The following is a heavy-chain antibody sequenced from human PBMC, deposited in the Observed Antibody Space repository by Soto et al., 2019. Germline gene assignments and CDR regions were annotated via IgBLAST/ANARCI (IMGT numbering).Heavy chain of an antibody. Sequence: TVSLTRSVPGGSIIGGVYYWRWIRQHPGKALERIGHIYYSRSTYYNPSHKSRVTISVDTSKNQFSLKLSSVTAADTAVYYCARDFYYGSGSYYSQPHYYYYYDRDVWGQGTT. D-gene: IGHD3-10*01. CDR1: GGSIIGGVYY. J-gene: IGHJ6*02. CDR3: ARDFYYGSGSYYSQPHYYYYYDRDV. V-gene: IGHV4-31*03. CDR2: IYYSRST.